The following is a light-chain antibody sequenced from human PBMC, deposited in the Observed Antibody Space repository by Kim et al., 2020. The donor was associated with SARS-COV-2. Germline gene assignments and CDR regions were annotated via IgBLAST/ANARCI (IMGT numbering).Light chain of an antibody. J-gene: IGKJ4*01. CDR1: QSINNW. CDR3: QQDNSYPLT. V-gene: IGKV1-5*03. CDR2: MAS. Sequence: ASVGDRVTITCRASQSINNWLAWYQQKPGKAPKLLIYMASTLESGVQSRFSGSGSGTEFTLTISSLQPDDFATYYCQQDNSYPLTFGGGTKVEIK.